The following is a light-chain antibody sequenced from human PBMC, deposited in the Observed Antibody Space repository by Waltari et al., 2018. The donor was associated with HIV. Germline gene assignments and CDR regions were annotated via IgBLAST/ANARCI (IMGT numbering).Light chain of an antibody. CDR2: DAS. J-gene: IGKJ2*01. Sequence: EIVLMQSPGTLSLSPGERATLSCRASQSVSSSYLAWYQQKPGQAPRLLIYDASIRATGIPDRFSGSGSGTDFILTISRLEPEDFAVYYCQQSGTSPYTFGQGTKLEIK. CDR3: QQSGTSPYT. CDR1: QSVSSSY. V-gene: IGKV3-20*01.